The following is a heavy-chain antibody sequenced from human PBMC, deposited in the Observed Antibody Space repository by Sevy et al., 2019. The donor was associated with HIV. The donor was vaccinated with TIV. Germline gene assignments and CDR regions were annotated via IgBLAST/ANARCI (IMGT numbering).Heavy chain of an antibody. CDR2: VFHTGST. CDR3: ARDGGTLTSPGSFDF. J-gene: IGHJ3*01. Sequence: SETLSLTCAVSGDSISSGVFSWNWIRQPPGKGLEWIGYVFHTGSTYYNPSLKGRATISVDTSKNQFSLKLSSMTAADTAVYYCARDGGTLTSPGSFDFWGQGKMVTVSS. V-gene: IGHV4-30-2*01. CDR1: GDSISSGVFS. D-gene: IGHD4-17*01.